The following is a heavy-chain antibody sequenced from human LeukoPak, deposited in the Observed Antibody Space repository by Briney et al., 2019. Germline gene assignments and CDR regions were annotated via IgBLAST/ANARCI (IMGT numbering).Heavy chain of an antibody. CDR1: GGSISSGSYY. CDR3: ARGYFSSWYINWFDP. D-gene: IGHD6-13*01. J-gene: IGHJ5*02. CDR2: IYTSGST. V-gene: IGHV4-61*02. Sequence: SETLSLTCTVSGGSISSGSYYWSWIWQPAGKGLEWIGRIYTSGSTNYNPSLKSRVTISVDTSKNQFSLKLSSVTAADTAVYYCARGYFSSWYINWFDPWGQGTLVTVSS.